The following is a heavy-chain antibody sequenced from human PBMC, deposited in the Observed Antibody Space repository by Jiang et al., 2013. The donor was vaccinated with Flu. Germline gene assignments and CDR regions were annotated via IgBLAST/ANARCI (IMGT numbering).Heavy chain of an antibody. CDR1: GFTFITYA. CDR2: ISYDGNNK. D-gene: IGHD5-24*01. Sequence: VQLVESGGGVVQPGRSLRLSCAASGFTFITYAMHWVRQAPGKGLEWVAVISYDGNNKFYADSVKGRFTVSRDNSKSTLYLQMNSLRTEDTALYYCARDRSGYNVVEDAFDLWGQGTMLTVSP. CDR3: ARDRSGYNVVEDAFDL. V-gene: IGHV3-30-3*01. J-gene: IGHJ3*01.